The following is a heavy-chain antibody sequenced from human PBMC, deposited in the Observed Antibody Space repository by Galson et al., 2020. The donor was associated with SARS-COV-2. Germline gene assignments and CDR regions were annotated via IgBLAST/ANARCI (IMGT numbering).Heavy chain of an antibody. V-gene: IGHV4-31*03. CDR3: ARNKQLLFDF. CDR1: GASISSGGYY. CDR2: INYSGNT. J-gene: IGHJ4*02. Sequence: SETLSLTCTVPGASISSGGYYWSWIRQHPGKGLEWIGYINYSGNTYYNPSLKSRITLSVDTSKNQFSLKLSSVTAADTAIYFCARNKQLLFDFWGQGTLVSVTS. D-gene: IGHD5-18*01.